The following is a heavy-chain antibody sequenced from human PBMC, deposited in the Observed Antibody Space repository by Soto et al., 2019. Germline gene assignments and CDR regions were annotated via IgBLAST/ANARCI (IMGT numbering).Heavy chain of an antibody. V-gene: IGHV3-7*01. Sequence: EVQLVESGGGLVQPGGSLRLSCAASGFTFSSYWMSWVRQAPGKGLEWVANIKQDGSEKYYVDSVKGRFTISRDTAKNSLYLQMNSLGAEDTAVYYCAREGRYYDSGGMDVWGQGTTVTVSS. D-gene: IGHD3-22*01. CDR3: AREGRYYDSGGMDV. CDR1: GFTFSSYW. J-gene: IGHJ6*02. CDR2: IKQDGSEK.